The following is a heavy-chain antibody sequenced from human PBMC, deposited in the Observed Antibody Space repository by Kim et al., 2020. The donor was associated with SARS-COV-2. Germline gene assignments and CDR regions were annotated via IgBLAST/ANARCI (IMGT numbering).Heavy chain of an antibody. D-gene: IGHD1-1*01. CDR1: GFVFSIHQ. CDR2: VSTTSAYI. J-gene: IGHJ6*01. Sequence: GGSLRLSCVGSGFVFSIHQMHWVRQAPGRGLEWVSSVSTTSAYIYYGDSVKGRFTISRDNDKNSLYLQMHSLTAEDTAVYYCARKGLSTTVRYYGLDVWG. CDR3: ARKGLSTTVRYYGLDV. V-gene: IGHV3-21*01.